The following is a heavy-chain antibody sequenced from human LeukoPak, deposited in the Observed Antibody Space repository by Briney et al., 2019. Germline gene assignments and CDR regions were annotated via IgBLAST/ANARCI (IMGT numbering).Heavy chain of an antibody. CDR2: IWYDGSNK. Sequence: PGRSLRLSCAASGFTFSSYGMHWVRQAPGKGLEWVAVIWYDGSNKYYADSVKGRFTISRDNSKNTLYLQMNSLRAEDTAVYYCARDINSRRQSDYWGQGTLVTVSS. V-gene: IGHV3-33*01. CDR1: GFTFSSYG. D-gene: IGHD4-23*01. J-gene: IGHJ4*02. CDR3: ARDINSRRQSDY.